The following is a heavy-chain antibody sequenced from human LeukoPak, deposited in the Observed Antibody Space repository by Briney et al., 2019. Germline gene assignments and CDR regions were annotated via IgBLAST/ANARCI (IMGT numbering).Heavy chain of an antibody. Sequence: SETLSLTCTVSGGSISSSSYYWGWIRQPPGKGLEWIGSIYYSGSTYYNPSLKSRVTISVDTSKNQFSLKLSSVTAADTAVYYCARSAAPFDYWGQGTLVTVSS. D-gene: IGHD2-2*01. CDR2: IYYSGST. J-gene: IGHJ4*02. CDR3: ARSAAPFDY. CDR1: GGSISSSSYY. V-gene: IGHV4-39*07.